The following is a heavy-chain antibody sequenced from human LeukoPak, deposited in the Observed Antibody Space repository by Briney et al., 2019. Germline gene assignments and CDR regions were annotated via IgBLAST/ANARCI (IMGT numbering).Heavy chain of an antibody. V-gene: IGHV3-21*01. CDR2: ISSSSSYI. CDR3: AREDYGSTNAFDI. D-gene: IGHD4-17*01. J-gene: IGHJ3*02. Sequence: GGSLRLSCAASGFTFSSYSMNWVRQAPGKGLEWVSSISSSSSYIYYADSVKGRFTISRDNAKNSLYLQMNSLRAEDTTVYYCAREDYGSTNAFDIWGQGTMVTVSS. CDR1: GFTFSSYS.